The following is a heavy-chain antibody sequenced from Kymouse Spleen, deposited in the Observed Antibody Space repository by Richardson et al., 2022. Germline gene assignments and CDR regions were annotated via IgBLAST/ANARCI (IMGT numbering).Heavy chain of an antibody. CDR3: ARRVRGVIDYYYGMDV. Sequence: QVQLVESGGGVVQPGRSLRLSCAASGFTFSSYGMHWVRQAPGKGLEWVAVIWYDGSNKYYADSVKGRFTISRDNSKNTLYLQMNSLRAEDTAVYYCARRVRGVIDYYYGMDVWGQGTTVTVSS. D-gene: IGHD3-10*01. V-gene: IGHV3-33*01. J-gene: IGHJ6*02. CDR2: IWYDGSNK. CDR1: GFTFSSYG.